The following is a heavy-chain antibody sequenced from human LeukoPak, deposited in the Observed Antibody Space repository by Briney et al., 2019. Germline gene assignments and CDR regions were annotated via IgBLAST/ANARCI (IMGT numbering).Heavy chain of an antibody. J-gene: IGHJ4*02. CDR3: AKDLRAAQRYYFDY. V-gene: IGHV3-23*01. CDR2: ISGSGSST. CDR1: GFTFSSFV. Sequence: GGSLRLSCAASGFTFSSFVMNWVRQAPGKGLEWVSGISGSGSSTYYADSVKGRFTISRDNSKNTLYLQMNSLRAEDTAVYYCAKDLRAAQRYYFDYWGQGTLVTVSS.